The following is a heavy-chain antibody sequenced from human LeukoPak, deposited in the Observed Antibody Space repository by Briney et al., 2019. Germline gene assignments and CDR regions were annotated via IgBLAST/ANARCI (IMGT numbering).Heavy chain of an antibody. CDR2: IYTSGST. D-gene: IGHD6-6*01. J-gene: IGHJ4*02. Sequence: ASQTVSLTCTVSGGSISSGSYYWSWIRQPAGKGLEWIGRIYTSGSTNYNPSLKSRVTISVDTSKNQFSLKLSSVTAADTAVYYCASWYSSSSFGYFDYWGQGTLVTVSS. V-gene: IGHV4-61*02. CDR3: ASWYSSSSFGYFDY. CDR1: GGSISSGSYY.